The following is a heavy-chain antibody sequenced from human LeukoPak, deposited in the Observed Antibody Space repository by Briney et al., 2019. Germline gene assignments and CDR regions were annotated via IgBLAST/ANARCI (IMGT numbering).Heavy chain of an antibody. CDR1: GFTFSIYG. CDR2: IWYDGSNK. Sequence: GGSLRLSCAASGFTFSIYGMHWVRQAPGKGLEWVAVIWYDGSNKYYADSVKGRLTISRDNSKNTLYLQMNSLRAEDTAVYYCAKPDNYDILTGYDAFDIWGQGTMVTVSS. V-gene: IGHV3-30*02. D-gene: IGHD3-9*01. CDR3: AKPDNYDILTGYDAFDI. J-gene: IGHJ3*02.